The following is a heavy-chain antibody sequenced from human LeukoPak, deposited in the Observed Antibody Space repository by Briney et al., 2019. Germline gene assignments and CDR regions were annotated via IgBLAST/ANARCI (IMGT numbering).Heavy chain of an antibody. CDR2: ISSNGGST. V-gene: IGHV3-64*01. D-gene: IGHD3-22*01. J-gene: IGHJ1*01. CDR1: GFTFSSYA. CDR3: ARGRRYYYDSSGYYYGFQH. Sequence: GGSLRLSCAASGFTFSSYAMPWVRQAPGKGLEYVSAISSNGGSTYYANSVKGRFTISRDNSKNTLYLQMGSLRAEDMAVYYCARGRRYYYDSSGYYYGFQHWGQGTLVTVSS.